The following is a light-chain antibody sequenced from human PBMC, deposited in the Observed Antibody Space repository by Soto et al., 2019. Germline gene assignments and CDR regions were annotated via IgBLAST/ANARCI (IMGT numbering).Light chain of an antibody. Sequence: QPVLTQPASVSGSPGQSITISCTGTSSDVGGYNYVYWYQQHPGKAPKLMIYDVSNRPSGVSNRFSGSKSGNTASLTISGLQAEDEADYYCSSYTSSSTLVFGGGTKLTVL. V-gene: IGLV2-14*01. J-gene: IGLJ2*01. CDR2: DVS. CDR1: SSDVGGYNY. CDR3: SSYTSSSTLV.